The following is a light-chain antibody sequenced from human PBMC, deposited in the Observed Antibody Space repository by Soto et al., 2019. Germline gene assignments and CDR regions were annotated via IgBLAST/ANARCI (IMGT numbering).Light chain of an antibody. V-gene: IGLV2-14*01. Sequence: QSALTQPASVSGSPGQSITISCTGTSSDVGGYNHVSWYQHSPGKAPKLILFAVSDRPSGVSHRFSGSKSGNTSSLTISGRQAEEGADYYCCSYTSLRTVVFGGGTKLTVL. CDR3: CSYTSLRTVV. J-gene: IGLJ2*01. CDR2: AVS. CDR1: SSDVGGYNH.